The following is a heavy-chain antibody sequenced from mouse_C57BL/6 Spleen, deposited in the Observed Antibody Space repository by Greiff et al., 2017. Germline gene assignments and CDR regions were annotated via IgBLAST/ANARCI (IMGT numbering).Heavy chain of an antibody. Sequence: VQGVESGPGLVQPSQSLSITCTVSGFSLTSYGVHWVRQPPGKGLEWLGVIWSGGSTDYNAAFISRLSISTDNSKSQVFFKINSLQADDTAIYYCAKRGDYDDYYAMDYWGQGTSVTVSS. J-gene: IGHJ4*01. CDR2: IWSGGST. CDR1: GFSLTSYG. D-gene: IGHD2-4*01. CDR3: AKRGDYDDYYAMDY. V-gene: IGHV2-4*01.